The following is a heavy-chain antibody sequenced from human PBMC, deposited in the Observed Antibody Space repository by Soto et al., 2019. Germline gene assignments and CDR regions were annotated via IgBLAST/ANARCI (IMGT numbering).Heavy chain of an antibody. V-gene: IGHV3-9*01. CDR2: ISWNSDTI. D-gene: IGHD3-10*01. CDR1: GFTFDDYA. Sequence: GGSLRLSCAASGFTFDDYAMHWVRQAPGKGLEWVTGISWNSDTIGYADSVKGRFTISRDNAKNSLYLQMNSLRAEDTAFYYCTRDVWSRASGPPDSWGQGTLVTVSS. J-gene: IGHJ4*02. CDR3: TRDVWSRASGPPDS.